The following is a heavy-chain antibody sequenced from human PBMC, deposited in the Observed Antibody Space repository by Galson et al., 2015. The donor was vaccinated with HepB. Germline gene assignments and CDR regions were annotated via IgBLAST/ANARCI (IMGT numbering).Heavy chain of an antibody. CDR1: GGTFSSYA. Sequence: SVKVSCKASGGTFSSYAISWVRQAPGQGLEWMGGIIPIFGTASYAQKFQGRVTITADESTSTAYMELSSLRSEDTAVYYCARHYYDSSGYYAYYYYMDVWGKGTTVTVSS. CDR2: IIPIFGTA. CDR3: ARHYYDSSGYYAYYYYMDV. V-gene: IGHV1-69*13. D-gene: IGHD3-22*01. J-gene: IGHJ6*03.